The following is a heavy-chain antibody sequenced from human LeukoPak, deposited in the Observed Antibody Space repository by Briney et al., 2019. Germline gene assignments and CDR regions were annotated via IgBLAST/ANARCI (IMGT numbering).Heavy chain of an antibody. Sequence: ASVKVSCKASGYTFTSYYISWVRQAPGQGLEWMGWISGYNGNTNYAQKLQGRVTMTTDTSTSTAYMELRSLRSDDTAIYYCARVPTYYYDSSGYYFAFDIWGQGTMVTVSS. V-gene: IGHV1-18*04. J-gene: IGHJ3*02. CDR2: ISGYNGNT. CDR3: ARVPTYYYDSSGYYFAFDI. CDR1: GYTFTSYY. D-gene: IGHD3-22*01.